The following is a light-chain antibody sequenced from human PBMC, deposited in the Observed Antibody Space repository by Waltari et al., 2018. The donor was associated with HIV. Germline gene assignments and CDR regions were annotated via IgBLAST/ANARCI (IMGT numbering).Light chain of an antibody. CDR1: SSNIGAGYD. CDR2: VNN. V-gene: IGLV1-40*01. J-gene: IGLJ2*01. CDR3: QSYDSSLSGDVI. Sequence: QSVLTQPPSVSGAPGQRVTIPCTGSSSNIGAGYDVHWYQQLPGTAPKLLIYVNNNRPSGVPDRFSGSKSGTSASLAITGLRAADEADYYCQSYDSSLSGDVIFGGGTTLTVL.